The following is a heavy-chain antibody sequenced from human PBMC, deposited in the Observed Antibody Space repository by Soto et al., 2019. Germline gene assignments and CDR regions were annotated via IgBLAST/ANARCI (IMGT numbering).Heavy chain of an antibody. CDR3: ARGYSGHKNYYMDV. J-gene: IGHJ6*03. CDR2: MNPSSGNT. D-gene: IGHD2-15*01. V-gene: IGHV1-8*02. CDR1: GYNFPSHD. Sequence: QVQLVQSVSEVKTPGASVKVSCKASGYNFPSHDIYWVRQAAGQGLEWMGWMNPSSGNTGYSQTVQGRVTMTRRTTMNTAYMEMSALRSEDTAVYYCARGYSGHKNYYMDVWGKGTTVTVSS.